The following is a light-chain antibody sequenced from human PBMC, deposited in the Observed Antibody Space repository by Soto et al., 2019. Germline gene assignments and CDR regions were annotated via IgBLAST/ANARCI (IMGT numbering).Light chain of an antibody. CDR2: GAS. Sequence: EIVLTQSPGSLSLSPGERATLSCRASQSVSSSFFAWYQQKPGQAPRLLIYGASSRATGIPDRFSGSGSGTDFTLTISRLEPEDFAVYYCQQYESSVTFGQGPKVEFK. CDR3: QQYESSVT. J-gene: IGKJ1*01. V-gene: IGKV3-20*01. CDR1: QSVSSSF.